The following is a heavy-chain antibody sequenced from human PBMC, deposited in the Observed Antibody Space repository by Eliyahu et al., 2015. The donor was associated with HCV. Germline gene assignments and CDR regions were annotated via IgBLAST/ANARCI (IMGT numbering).Heavy chain of an antibody. J-gene: IGHJ3*02. Sequence: QLQLQXSGPGLVKPSETLSXTCTVSGGSISTSRYFWXWIRXPPGKGLEWTGNIYYTTNTYYNPSLKSRVTISVDTSKNQFSLKLSSVTAADTGVYYCAGQPDYGDFLVSGAFEIWGQGTMVTVSS. CDR2: IYYTTNT. CDR3: AGQPDYGDFLVSGAFEI. D-gene: IGHD4-17*01. CDR1: GGSISTSRYF. V-gene: IGHV4-39*01.